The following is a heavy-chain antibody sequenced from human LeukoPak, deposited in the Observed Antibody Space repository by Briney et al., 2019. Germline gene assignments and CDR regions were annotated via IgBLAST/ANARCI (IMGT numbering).Heavy chain of an antibody. D-gene: IGHD2-21*02. J-gene: IGHJ4*02. CDR2: IIPILGIA. CDR3: ARSLVVTAPFDY. CDR1: GGTFSSYA. V-gene: IGHV1-69*04. Sequence: SVKVSCKASGGTFSSYAISWVRQAPGQGLEWMGRIIPILGIANYAQKFQGRVTITADKSTSTAYMELSSLRSEDMAVYYCARSLVVTAPFDYWGQGTLVTVSS.